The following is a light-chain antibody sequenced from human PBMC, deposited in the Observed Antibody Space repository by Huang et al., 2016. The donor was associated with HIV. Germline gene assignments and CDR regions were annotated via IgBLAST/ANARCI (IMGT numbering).Light chain of an antibody. CDR2: AAS. CDR3: QQLHSYPIT. V-gene: IGKV1-9*01. Sequence: QLTQSPPSLSASVGDTVIISCRASQDIGTSLAWYQQKPGRAPNLLISAASTLQTGVPSRFSGNSAGTDFTLFITGLQPEDFATYYCQQLHSYPITFGQGTRLDI. CDR1: QDIGTS. J-gene: IGKJ5*01.